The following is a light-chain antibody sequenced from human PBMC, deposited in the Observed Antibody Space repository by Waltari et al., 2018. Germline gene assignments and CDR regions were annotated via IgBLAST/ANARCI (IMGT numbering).Light chain of an antibody. Sequence: DIQMTQSPSSLSASVGDRVTITCRASQTVDKYLNWYQQKPGKAPKLLIYTASRLQSGVPSRFSGSGSGTDFTLTINSLQPEDFATYYCQQSYFAPWTFGQGTKV. V-gene: IGKV1-39*01. CDR1: QTVDKY. J-gene: IGKJ1*01. CDR2: TAS. CDR3: QQSYFAPWT.